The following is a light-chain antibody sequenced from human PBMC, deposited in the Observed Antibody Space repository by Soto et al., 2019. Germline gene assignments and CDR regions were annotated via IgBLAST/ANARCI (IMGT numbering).Light chain of an antibody. V-gene: IGKV3-11*01. J-gene: IGKJ1*01. Sequence: IVMTQSPATLSMSPGERATLSCRASQSVSSYLAWYQQKPGQGPRLLTYDASNRATGVSARFSGSGSGTDFTLTISSLEPEDFAVYYCHQRSSWPRGTFGQGTKVDIK. CDR1: QSVSSY. CDR2: DAS. CDR3: HQRSSWPRGT.